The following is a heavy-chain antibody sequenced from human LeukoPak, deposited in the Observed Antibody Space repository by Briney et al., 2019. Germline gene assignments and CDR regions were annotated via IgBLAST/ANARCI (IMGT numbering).Heavy chain of an antibody. CDR1: GFTVSSNY. D-gene: IGHD1-26*01. J-gene: IGHJ6*02. Sequence: GGSLRLSCAASGFTVSSNYMSWVRQAPGKGLEWVSVIYSGGSTYYADSVKGRFTISRDNSKNTLYLQMNSLRAEDTAVYYCAKAEWEPSSPYYYGMDVWGQGTTVTVSS. CDR2: IYSGGST. CDR3: AKAEWEPSSPYYYGMDV. V-gene: IGHV3-53*01.